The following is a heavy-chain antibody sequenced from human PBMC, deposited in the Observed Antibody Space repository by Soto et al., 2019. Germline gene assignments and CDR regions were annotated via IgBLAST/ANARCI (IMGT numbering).Heavy chain of an antibody. D-gene: IGHD3-10*01. J-gene: IGHJ4*02. CDR2: NNDDGIST. Sequence: SLRHTGAECEIADIGCRRHMNQQVPGKGTEWVSRNNDDGISTNYADSVKGRFTISRDNAKNTLYLQMNALRVEDTGVYYCTKEPRAYSTGPGAFWAQGTVVTVSS. V-gene: IGHV3-74*01. CDR3: TKEPRAYSTGPGAF. CDR1: EIADIGCR.